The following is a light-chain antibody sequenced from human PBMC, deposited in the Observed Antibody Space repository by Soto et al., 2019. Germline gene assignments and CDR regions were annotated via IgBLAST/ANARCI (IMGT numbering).Light chain of an antibody. Sequence: QSVLTQPPSVSGAPGQRVTISCTGSSSNIGTGYDVHWYQHLPGTAPKLLIFGSTNRPSGVPDRFSGSKSDTSASLAITGLQAEDEADYSCQSYDSSLSAYVFGTGTKVTVL. CDR2: GST. CDR1: SSNIGTGYD. CDR3: QSYDSSLSAYV. J-gene: IGLJ1*01. V-gene: IGLV1-40*01.